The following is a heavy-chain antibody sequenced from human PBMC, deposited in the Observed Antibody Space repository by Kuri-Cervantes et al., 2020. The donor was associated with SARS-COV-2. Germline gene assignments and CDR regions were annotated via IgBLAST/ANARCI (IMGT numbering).Heavy chain of an antibody. V-gene: IGHV3-30*02. D-gene: IGHD6-13*01. Sequence: GGSLRLSCAASGFTFSSYGMHWVRQAPGKGLEWVAFIRYDGSNKYYADSVKGRFTISRDNSKNTLYLQMNSLRAEDTAVYYCGAQLVLAFDIWGQGTMVTDSS. CDR1: GFTFSSYG. CDR3: GAQLVLAFDI. J-gene: IGHJ3*02. CDR2: IRYDGSNK.